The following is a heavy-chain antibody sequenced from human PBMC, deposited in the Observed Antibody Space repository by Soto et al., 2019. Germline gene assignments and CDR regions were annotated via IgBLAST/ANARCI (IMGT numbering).Heavy chain of an antibody. J-gene: IGHJ4*02. CDR2: INPNSGGS. CDR3: AVGMRDSGGFHFDY. V-gene: IGHV1-2*02. CDR1: GYTFTDYF. Sequence: VQLVQSGAEVKMPGASVKVSCKASGYTFTDYFMHWVRQAPGQGLEWMGWINPNSGGSNYAQRLQGRVTMTRDTSINTAYMELGRLRSDDTAVYYCAVGMRDSGGFHFDYSGQGALVRVSS. D-gene: IGHD3-22*01.